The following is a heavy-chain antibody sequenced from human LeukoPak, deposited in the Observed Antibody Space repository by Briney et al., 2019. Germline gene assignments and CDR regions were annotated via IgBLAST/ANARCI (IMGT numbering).Heavy chain of an antibody. J-gene: IGHJ4*02. V-gene: IGHV4-39*01. D-gene: IGHD1-26*01. Sequence: KPSETLSLTCTVSGGSISSSSYYWGWIRQPPGKGLEWIGSIYYSGSSYYNPSLKSRVTISVDTPKNQFSLKLSSVTAADTAVYYCARQDPSGTYSLNDYWGQGTLVTVSS. CDR1: GGSISSSSYY. CDR2: IYYSGSS. CDR3: ARQDPSGTYSLNDY.